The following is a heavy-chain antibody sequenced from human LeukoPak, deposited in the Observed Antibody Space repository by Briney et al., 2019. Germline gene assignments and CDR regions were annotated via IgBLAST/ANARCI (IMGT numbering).Heavy chain of an antibody. CDR1: VYTFSSYY. D-gene: IGHD5-12*01. J-gene: IGHJ4*02. V-gene: IGHV1-46*01. CDR3: ARGGDSGYDPFDY. Sequence: ASVKVSCKASVYTFSSYYIHWVRQAPGQGLEWMGIINPSGGSKSYAEKFRGRVTMTRDTSTSTVYMEVSSLRSEDTAVYYCARGGDSGYDPFDYWGQGTLVTVSS. CDR2: INPSGGSK.